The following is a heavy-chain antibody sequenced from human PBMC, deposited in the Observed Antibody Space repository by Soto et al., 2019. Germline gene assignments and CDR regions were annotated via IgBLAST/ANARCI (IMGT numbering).Heavy chain of an antibody. Sequence: QVQLVQSGAEVKKPGASVKVSCKASGYTFTSYGISWVRQAPGQGLEWMGWISAYNGNTNYAQKLQGRVTMTTDTATSTAYVELRSLRSDDTAVYYCARGKVMTTVTPGQRYFDYWGQGTLVTVSS. D-gene: IGHD4-17*01. CDR1: GYTFTSYG. J-gene: IGHJ4*02. CDR3: ARGKVMTTVTPGQRYFDY. V-gene: IGHV1-18*04. CDR2: ISAYNGNT.